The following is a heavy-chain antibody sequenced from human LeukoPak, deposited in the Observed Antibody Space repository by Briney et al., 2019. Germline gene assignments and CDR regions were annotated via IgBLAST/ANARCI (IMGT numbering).Heavy chain of an antibody. V-gene: IGHV3-74*01. Sequence: GGSLRLSCAASGFTFSGYWMHWVRQAPGKGLVWVSRLNSDESNTRYAASVKGRFTISRDNAKNTLYLQMNSLRAEDTAVYYCASYIVGASFAHYWGQGTRVTVSS. CDR2: LNSDESNT. CDR1: GFTFSGYW. CDR3: ASYIVGASFAHY. D-gene: IGHD1-26*01. J-gene: IGHJ4*02.